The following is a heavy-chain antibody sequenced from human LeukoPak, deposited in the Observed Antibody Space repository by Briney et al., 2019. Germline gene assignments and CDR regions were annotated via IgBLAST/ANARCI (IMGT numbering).Heavy chain of an antibody. Sequence: GGSLRLSCAASGFTFSSYWMSWVRQAPGKGLEWVSYISSSSSTIYYADSVKGRFTISRDNAKNSLYLQMNSLRAEDTAVYYCARDGIAAAFHWGQGTLVTVSS. CDR1: GFTFSSYW. CDR3: ARDGIAAAFH. V-gene: IGHV3-48*04. D-gene: IGHD6-13*01. CDR2: ISSSSSTI. J-gene: IGHJ4*02.